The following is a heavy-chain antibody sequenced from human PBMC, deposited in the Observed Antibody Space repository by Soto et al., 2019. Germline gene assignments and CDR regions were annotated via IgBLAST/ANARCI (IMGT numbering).Heavy chain of an antibody. CDR2: INPNSGGT. J-gene: IGHJ6*02. Sequence: ASVKVSCKASGYTFTGYYMHWVRQAPGQGLEWMGWINPNSGGTNYAQKFQGRVTMTRDTSISTAYMELSRLRSDDTAVYYCAREFRGGSASPFGMDVWGQGTTVTVSS. CDR1: GYTFTGYY. V-gene: IGHV1-2*02. D-gene: IGHD3-10*01. CDR3: AREFRGGSASPFGMDV.